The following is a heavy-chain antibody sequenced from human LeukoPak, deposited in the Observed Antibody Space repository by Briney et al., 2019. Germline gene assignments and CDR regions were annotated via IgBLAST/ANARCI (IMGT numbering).Heavy chain of an antibody. V-gene: IGHV1-46*01. CDR1: GYTFTSYY. J-gene: IGHJ5*02. CDR2: INPSGGST. D-gene: IGHD3-22*01. Sequence: ASVKVSCKASGYTFTSYYMHRVRQAPGQGLEWMGIINPSGGSTSYAQKFQGRVTMTRDTSTSTVYMELSSLRSEDTAVYYCARESAGYYYDSSGYLGLDPWGQGTLVTVSS. CDR3: ARESAGYYYDSSGYLGLDP.